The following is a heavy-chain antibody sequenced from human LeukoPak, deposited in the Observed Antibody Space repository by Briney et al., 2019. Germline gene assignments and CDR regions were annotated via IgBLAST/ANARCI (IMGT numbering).Heavy chain of an antibody. D-gene: IGHD6-13*01. CDR3: ARDSSSSYGQPYHNFDY. CDR2: IIPIFGTA. CDR1: GGTFSSYA. J-gene: IGHJ4*02. V-gene: IGHV1-69*13. Sequence: ASVKVSCKASGGTFSSYAISWVRQAPGQGLEWMGGIIPIFGTANYAQKFQGRVTITADESTSTAYMELSSLRSEDTAVYYCARDSSSSYGQPYHNFDYWGQGTLVTVSS.